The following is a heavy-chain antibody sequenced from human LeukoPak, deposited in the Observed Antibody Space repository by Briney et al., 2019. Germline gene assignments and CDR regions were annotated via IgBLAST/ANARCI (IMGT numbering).Heavy chain of an antibody. V-gene: IGHV4-30-4*01. CDR3: ARDYNWNYFSEYYYYGMDV. CDR2: IYYSGST. Sequence: SQTLSLTCTVSGGSISSGDYYWGWIRQPPGKGLEWIGYIYYSGSTYYNPSLKSRVTISVDTSKNQFSLKLSSVTAADTAVYYCARDYNWNYFSEYYYYGMDVWGQGTTVTVSS. D-gene: IGHD1-7*01. CDR1: GGSISSGDYY. J-gene: IGHJ6*02.